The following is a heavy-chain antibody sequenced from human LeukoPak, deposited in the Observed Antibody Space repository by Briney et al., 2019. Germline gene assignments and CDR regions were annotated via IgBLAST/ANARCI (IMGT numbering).Heavy chain of an antibody. CDR1: GVTLDDYA. CDR3: AKAQENYYESSGYSPAGAFDI. Sequence: SLRHSCAASGVTLDDYAMHWVRQAPGKGREWVSGISWNSGSIGYADSVKGRFTISRDNAKNSLYLQMNSLRAEDMALYYCAKAQENYYESSGYSPAGAFDIWGQGTMATVSS. D-gene: IGHD3-22*01. J-gene: IGHJ3*02. V-gene: IGHV3-9*03. CDR2: ISWNSGSI.